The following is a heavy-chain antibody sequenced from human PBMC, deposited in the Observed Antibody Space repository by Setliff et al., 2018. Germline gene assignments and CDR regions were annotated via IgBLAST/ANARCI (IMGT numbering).Heavy chain of an antibody. D-gene: IGHD2-15*01. V-gene: IGHV3-7*01. CDR3: AKRGPYCSGGTCHYYFDY. Sequence: GGSLRLSCAASRFTFSNYWMGWVRQAPGKGLEWVANIKEDGSEKYYVDSVKGRFTISRDNAKNSLDLQMDSLRAEDTAVYYCAKRGPYCSGGTCHYYFDYWGQGTLVTVSS. CDR2: IKEDGSEK. CDR1: RFTFSNYW. J-gene: IGHJ4*02.